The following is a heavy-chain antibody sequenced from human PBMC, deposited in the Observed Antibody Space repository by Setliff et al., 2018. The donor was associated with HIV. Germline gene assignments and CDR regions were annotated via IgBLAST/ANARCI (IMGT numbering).Heavy chain of an antibody. CDR2: IYYTGST. D-gene: IGHD4-17*01. V-gene: IGHV4-59*11. Sequence: LSLTCTVSGDSISGHFWSWFRQPPGKGLEWIGNIYYTGSTNYNPSLKSRVTISLDTSKNQFSLSLTSVTAADTAFYYCARDNYGDYASYYWGQGTLVTVSS. CDR3: ARDNYGDYASYY. J-gene: IGHJ4*02. CDR1: GDSISGHF.